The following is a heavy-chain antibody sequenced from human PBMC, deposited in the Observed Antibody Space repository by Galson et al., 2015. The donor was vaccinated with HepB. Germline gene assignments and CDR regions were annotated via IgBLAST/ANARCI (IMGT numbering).Heavy chain of an antibody. J-gene: IGHJ4*02. Sequence: TLSLTCAVSGGSISSSNWWSWVRQPPGKGLEWIGEIYHSGSTNYNPSLKSRVTISVDKSKNQFSLKLSSVTAADTAVYYCARDLYYDSDVTGDYWGQGTLVTVSS. D-gene: IGHD3-22*01. CDR1: GGSISSSNW. V-gene: IGHV4-4*02. CDR2: IYHSGST. CDR3: ARDLYYDSDVTGDY.